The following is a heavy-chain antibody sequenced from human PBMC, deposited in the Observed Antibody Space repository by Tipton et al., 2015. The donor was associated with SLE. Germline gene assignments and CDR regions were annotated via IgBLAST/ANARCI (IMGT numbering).Heavy chain of an antibody. V-gene: IGHV4-59*12. D-gene: IGHD1-14*01. Sequence: TLSLTCTVSDGSISSYYWSWIRQPPGKGLEWIGYIYYSGSTNYHTSLRSRVTVSLDTSKNQISLNLTSVTAADTALYFCARDQFATVGAFDLWGQGTMVTVSS. CDR2: IYYSGST. CDR3: ARDQFATVGAFDL. J-gene: IGHJ3*01. CDR1: DGSISSYY.